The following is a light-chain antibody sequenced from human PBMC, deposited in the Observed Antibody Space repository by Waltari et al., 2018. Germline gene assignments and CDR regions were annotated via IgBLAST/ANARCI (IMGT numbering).Light chain of an antibody. J-gene: IGLJ3*02. CDR1: SSNLGNNV. Sequence: QSVLTQPPSASGTPGQRVPISCSGTSSNLGNNVVNCYQQVPGTAPKLLIYRNDLRPSGVPDRFSASKSGTSASLAISGLQSKDEAEYYCASWDDSLNGHWVFGGGTMVTVL. CDR2: RND. CDR3: ASWDDSLNGHWV. V-gene: IGLV1-44*01.